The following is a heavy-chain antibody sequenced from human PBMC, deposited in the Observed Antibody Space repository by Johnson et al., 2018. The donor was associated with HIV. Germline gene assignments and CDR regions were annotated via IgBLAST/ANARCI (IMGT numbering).Heavy chain of an antibody. D-gene: IGHD3-10*01. CDR1: GFTFSSYA. CDR2: IKSKTDGGTT. Sequence: MQLVESGGGLVQPGGSLRLSCVASGFTFSSYAMSWVRQAPGKGLEWVGRIKSKTDGGTTDYAAPVKGRFNISRDDSKNTLYLQMNSLKTEDTAVYYCTTDLELAGLWFGELWDDAFDIWGQGTMVTVSS. CDR3: TTDLELAGLWFGELWDDAFDI. V-gene: IGHV3-15*01. J-gene: IGHJ3*02.